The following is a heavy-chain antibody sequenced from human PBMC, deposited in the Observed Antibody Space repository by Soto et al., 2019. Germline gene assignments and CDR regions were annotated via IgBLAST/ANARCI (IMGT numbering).Heavy chain of an antibody. V-gene: IGHV1-18*01. CDR2: ISAYNGDT. D-gene: IGHD2-15*01. J-gene: IGHJ4*02. CDR1: GYTFTSYG. CDR3: ARTRGYCSGGTCYFDY. Sequence: ASVKVSCKASGYTFTSYGISWLRQAPGQGLEWMGWISAYNGDTNYAQKFQGRVTMTRDTSTSTAYMELRSLRSDDTAVYFCARTRGYCSGGTCYFDYWGQGTLVTVSS.